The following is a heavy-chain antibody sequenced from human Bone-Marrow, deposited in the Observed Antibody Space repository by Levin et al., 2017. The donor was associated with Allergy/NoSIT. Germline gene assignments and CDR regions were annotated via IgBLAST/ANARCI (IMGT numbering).Heavy chain of an antibody. CDR2: INPNSGGT. D-gene: IGHD3-3*01. CDR3: ARDGITGPDSQVIFGVVAY. Sequence: ASVKVSCKASGYMFTGYHIYWVRQAPGQGPEWMGWINPNSGGTKYAEKFQGRVAMTRDTSTATAYMDLNGLTSEDTAVYYCARDGITGPDSQVIFGVVAYWGQGTLVTVSS. J-gene: IGHJ4*02. CDR1: GYMFTGYH. V-gene: IGHV1-2*02.